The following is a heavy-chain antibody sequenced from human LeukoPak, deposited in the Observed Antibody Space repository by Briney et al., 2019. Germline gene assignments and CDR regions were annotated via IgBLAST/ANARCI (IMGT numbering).Heavy chain of an antibody. V-gene: IGHV1-69*05. CDR2: IIPIFGTA. Sequence: ASVKVSCKASGGTFSSYAISWVRQAPGQGLEWMGGIIPIFGTANYAQKFQGRVTITTDESTSTAYMELSSLRSEGTAVYYCARCMGECQLVSWFDPWGQGTLVTVSS. D-gene: IGHD3-16*01. J-gene: IGHJ5*02. CDR3: ARCMGECQLVSWFDP. CDR1: GGTFSSYA.